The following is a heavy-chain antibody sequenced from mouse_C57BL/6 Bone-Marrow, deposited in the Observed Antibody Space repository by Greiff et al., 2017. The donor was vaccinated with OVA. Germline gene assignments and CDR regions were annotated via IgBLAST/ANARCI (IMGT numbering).Heavy chain of an antibody. CDR1: GYSFTGYF. CDR3: ARGAYYSNYAMDY. Sequence: VQLQQSGPELVKPGNSVKISCKASGYSFTGYFMNWVMQSHGKSLEWIGRINPYNGDTFYNQKFKGKATLTVDKSSSTAHMELRSLTSEDSAVYYCARGAYYSNYAMDYWGQGTSVTVSS. V-gene: IGHV1-20*01. CDR2: INPYNGDT. D-gene: IGHD2-5*01. J-gene: IGHJ4*01.